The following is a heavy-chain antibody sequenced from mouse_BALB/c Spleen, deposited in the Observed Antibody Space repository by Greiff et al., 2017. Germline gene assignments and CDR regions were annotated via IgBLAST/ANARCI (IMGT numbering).Heavy chain of an antibody. CDR1: GFAFSSYD. J-gene: IGHJ3*01. Sequence: EVKVVESGGGLVKPGGSLKLSCAASGFAFSSYDMSWVRQTPEKRLEWVAYISSGGGSTYYPDTVKGRFTISRDNAKNTLYLQMSSLKSEDTAMYYCARQDVYWGQGTLVTVSA. CDR3: ARQDVY. V-gene: IGHV5-12-1*01. CDR2: ISSGGGST.